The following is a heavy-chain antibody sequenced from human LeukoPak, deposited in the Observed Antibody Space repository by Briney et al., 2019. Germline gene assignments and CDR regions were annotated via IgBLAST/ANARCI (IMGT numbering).Heavy chain of an antibody. J-gene: IGHJ3*02. D-gene: IGHD6-19*01. CDR3: ANGIAVAGKVAFDI. V-gene: IGHV3-48*03. CDR2: ISSSGSTI. Sequence: QPGGSLRLSCAASGFTFSSYEMNWVRQAPGKGLEWVSYISSSGSTIYYADSVKGRFTISRDNAENSLYLQMNSLRAEDTAVYYCANGIAVAGKVAFDIWGKGTMVTVSS. CDR1: GFTFSSYE.